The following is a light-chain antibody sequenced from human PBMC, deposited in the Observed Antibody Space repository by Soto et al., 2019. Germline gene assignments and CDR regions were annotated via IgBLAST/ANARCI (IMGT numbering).Light chain of an antibody. CDR2: GGS. J-gene: IGKJ2*01. CDR3: QQYDNSPMYT. Sequence: VLTQSPGTLSLSPGERATLSCRAGQSVRSTYLAWYQQKPGQAPRLLIYGGSNRATGIPDRFSGSGSGTDFTLTISRLEPEDSAVYYCQQYDNSPMYTFGQGTNLEIK. V-gene: IGKV3-20*01. CDR1: QSVRSTY.